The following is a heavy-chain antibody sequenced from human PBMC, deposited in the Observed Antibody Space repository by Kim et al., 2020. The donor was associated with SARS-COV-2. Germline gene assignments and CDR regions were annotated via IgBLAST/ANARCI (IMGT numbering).Heavy chain of an antibody. Sequence: SETLSLTCTVSGGSISSSSYYWGWIRQPPGKGLEWIGSIYYSGSTYYNPSLKSRVTISVDTSKNQFSLKLSSVTAADTAVYYCARLPSLHRDEIAVARPGPSGAFDIWGQGTMVTVSS. CDR2: IYYSGST. CDR3: ARLPSLHRDEIAVARPGPSGAFDI. CDR1: GGSISSSSYY. J-gene: IGHJ3*02. V-gene: IGHV4-39*01. D-gene: IGHD6-19*01.